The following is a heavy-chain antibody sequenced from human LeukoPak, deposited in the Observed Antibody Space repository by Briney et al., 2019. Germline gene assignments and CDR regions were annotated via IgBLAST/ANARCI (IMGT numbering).Heavy chain of an antibody. D-gene: IGHD3-16*02. J-gene: IGHJ4*02. CDR1: GFTFSSYA. V-gene: IGHV3-23*01. CDR2: ISGSGGST. CDR3: RVPFTFGGVIVIGTYYFDY. Sequence: GGSLRLSCAASGFTFSSYAMSWVRQAPGKGLEWVSAISGSGGSTYYADSVKGRFTISRDNSKNTLYLQMNSLRAEDTAVYYCRVPFTFGGVIVIGTYYFDYWGQGTLVTVSS.